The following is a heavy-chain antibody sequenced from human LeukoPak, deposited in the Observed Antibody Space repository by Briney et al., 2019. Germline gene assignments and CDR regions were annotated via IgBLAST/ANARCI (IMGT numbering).Heavy chain of an antibody. J-gene: IGHJ4*02. CDR1: GFTFSHYW. CDR3: ASDTGYTYLLDY. CDR2: INQDGSEK. D-gene: IGHD3-16*01. V-gene: IGHV3-7*05. Sequence: GGSLRLSCAPSGFTFSHYWMSWVRLAPGKGLEWVANINQDGSEKYYVDSVTGRFTISRDNAKNSLYLQMNSLRAEDTAKYYCASDTGYTYLLDYWGQGTLVTVSS.